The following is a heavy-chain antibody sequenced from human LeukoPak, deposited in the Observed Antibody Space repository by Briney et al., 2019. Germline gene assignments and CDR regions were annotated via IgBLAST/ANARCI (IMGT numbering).Heavy chain of an antibody. J-gene: IGHJ4*02. CDR2: INPNSGGT. V-gene: IGHV1-2*02. Sequence: GASVKVSCKASGYTFTGYYMHWVRQAPGQGLEWMGWINPNSGGTNYAQKFQGRVTMTRDTSISTAYMELSRLRSDDTAVYYCARVRIFGGVVTPLFYWGQGTLVTVSS. D-gene: IGHD3-3*01. CDR1: GYTFTGYY. CDR3: ARVRIFGGVVTPLFY.